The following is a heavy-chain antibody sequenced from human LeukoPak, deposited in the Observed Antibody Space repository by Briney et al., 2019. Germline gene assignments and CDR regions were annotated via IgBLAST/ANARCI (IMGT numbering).Heavy chain of an antibody. D-gene: IGHD1-26*01. CDR3: ASRVGALDY. J-gene: IGHJ4*02. CDR1: GFTFSDYS. Sequence: PGGALRLSRAASGFTFSDYSMHWVRQAPGKGREGVSYSSSSSSTIYYADSEKGRFTISRDNAKTSLYLQIDSLRAEDTAVYYCASRVGALDYWGQGTLVTVSS. CDR2: SSSSSSTI. V-gene: IGHV3-48*01.